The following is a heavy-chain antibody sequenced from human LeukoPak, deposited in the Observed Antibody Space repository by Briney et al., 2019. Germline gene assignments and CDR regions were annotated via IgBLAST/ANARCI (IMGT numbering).Heavy chain of an antibody. J-gene: IGHJ4*02. V-gene: IGHV2-70*11. CDR3: ARSSVEMATIAYFDY. Sequence: SGPALVKPTQTLTLTCTFSGFSLSTSGMCVSWIRQPPGKALEWLARIDWDDDKYYSTSLKTRLTISKDTSKNQVVLTMTNMDPVDTATYYCARSSVEMATIAYFDYWGQGTLVTVSS. D-gene: IGHD5-24*01. CDR2: IDWDDDK. CDR1: GFSLSTSGMC.